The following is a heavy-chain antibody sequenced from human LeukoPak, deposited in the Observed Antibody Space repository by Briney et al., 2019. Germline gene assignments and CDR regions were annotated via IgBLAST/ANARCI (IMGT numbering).Heavy chain of an antibody. CDR2: FDPEDGET. V-gene: IGHV1-24*01. D-gene: IGHD1-26*01. CDR1: GYTLTELS. Sequence: ASVKVSCKVSGYTLTELSMHWVRQAPGKGLEWMGGFDPEDGETIYAQKFQGRVTMTEDTSTDTAYMELSSLRSEDTAVYYCATLPRYSGSYFYTAFDIWGQGTMVTVSS. CDR3: ATLPRYSGSYFYTAFDI. J-gene: IGHJ3*02.